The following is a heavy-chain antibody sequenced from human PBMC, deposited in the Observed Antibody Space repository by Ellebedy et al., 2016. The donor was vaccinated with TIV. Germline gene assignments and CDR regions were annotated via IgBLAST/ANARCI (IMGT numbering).Heavy chain of an antibody. Sequence: GGSLRLXCAASGFTFSSYAMSWVRQAPGKGLEWVGFIRSKAYGGTTEYAASVKGRFTISRDDSKSIAYLQMNSLKTEDTAVYYCTRVMGDIVVVVAATPVDYWGQGTLVTVSS. CDR2: IRSKAYGGTT. CDR3: TRVMGDIVVVVAATPVDY. D-gene: IGHD2-15*01. J-gene: IGHJ4*02. V-gene: IGHV3-49*04. CDR1: GFTFSSYA.